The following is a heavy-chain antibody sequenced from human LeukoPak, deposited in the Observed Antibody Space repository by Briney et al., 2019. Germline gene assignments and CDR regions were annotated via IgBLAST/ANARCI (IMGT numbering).Heavy chain of an antibody. D-gene: IGHD3-10*01. J-gene: IGHJ4*02. CDR3: ARDRIDYYGSGSSYPSIFDY. Sequence: SETLSLTCTVSGGSISSYYWSGIRQPPAKGLEVMGYIYYSGSTNYNPSLKSRVTISVDTSKNQFSLKLSSVTAADTAVYYCARDRIDYYGSGSSYPSIFDYWGQGTLVTVSS. V-gene: IGHV4-59*01. CDR2: IYYSGST. CDR1: GGSISSYY.